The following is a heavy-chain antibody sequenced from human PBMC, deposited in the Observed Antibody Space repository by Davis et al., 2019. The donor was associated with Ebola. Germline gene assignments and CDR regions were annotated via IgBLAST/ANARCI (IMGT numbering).Heavy chain of an antibody. Sequence: MPSETLSLTCAVSGGSISSGGYSWSWIRQPPGKGLEWIGYIYYSGSTYYNPSLKSRVTISVDTSKNQFSLKLSSVTAADTAVYYCARQDRTSGSYGSLFDYWGQGTLVTVSS. V-gene: IGHV4-30-2*03. D-gene: IGHD1-26*01. CDR1: GGSISSGGYS. CDR3: ARQDRTSGSYGSLFDY. CDR2: IYYSGST. J-gene: IGHJ4*02.